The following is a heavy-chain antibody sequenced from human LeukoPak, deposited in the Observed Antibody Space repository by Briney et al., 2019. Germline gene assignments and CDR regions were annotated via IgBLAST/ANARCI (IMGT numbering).Heavy chain of an antibody. CDR2: IIPIFSTA. D-gene: IGHD1-26*01. Sequence: SVKVSCKASGGTFNNSAVSWMRQAPGQGLEWMGGIIPIFSTAHYPQKFQGRVTITADESTSTAYMELSSLKSEDTAVYYCATEANSGSYYFDYWGQGTLVTVSS. V-gene: IGHV1-69*13. CDR3: ATEANSGSYYFDY. J-gene: IGHJ4*02. CDR1: GGTFNNSA.